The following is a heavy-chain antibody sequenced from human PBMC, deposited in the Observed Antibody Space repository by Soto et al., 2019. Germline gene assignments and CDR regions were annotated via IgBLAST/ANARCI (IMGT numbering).Heavy chain of an antibody. CDR3: ARDYYGSGSDYNSYYCDY. CDR1: GGSLSGYY. Sequence: QVQLPQWGAGLLKPSETLTLTCAVYGGSLSGYYWSWIRQPPGQGLEWVGEINHSGSTNYNPSLNRRVTLSVDTSKNQFSLKLSSVTAADTAVYYCARDYYGSGSDYNSYYCDYWGQGTLVVVSS. J-gene: IGHJ4*02. CDR2: INHSGST. D-gene: IGHD3-10*01. V-gene: IGHV4-34*01.